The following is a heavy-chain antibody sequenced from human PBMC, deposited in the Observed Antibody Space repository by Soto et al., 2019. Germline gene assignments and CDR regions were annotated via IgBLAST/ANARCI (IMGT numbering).Heavy chain of an antibody. CDR1: GFTFSDYY. Sequence: PGGSLRLSCAASGFTFSDYYMSWIRQAPGKGLEWVSYISSSGSTIYYADSVKGRFTISRDNAKNSLYLQMNSLRAEDTAVYYCAREGRYYSNSYCYYYMDVWGKGTTVTVSS. CDR2: ISSSGSTI. V-gene: IGHV3-11*01. J-gene: IGHJ6*03. CDR3: AREGRYYSNSYCYYYMDV. D-gene: IGHD3-10*01.